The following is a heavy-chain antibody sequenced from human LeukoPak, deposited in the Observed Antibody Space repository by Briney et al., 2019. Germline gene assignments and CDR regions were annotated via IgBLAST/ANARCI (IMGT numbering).Heavy chain of an antibody. V-gene: IGHV3-30*04. CDR1: GFTFSSYA. CDR3: ARDAFGMDV. Sequence: GGSLRLSCAASGFTFSSYAIDWVRQAPGKGLEWVAVISSDGSTKYYADSVRGRFTISRDNSKNTQYLQMNSLRVEDASVYYCARDAFGMDVWGQGTTVTVAS. J-gene: IGHJ6*02. CDR2: ISSDGSTK. D-gene: IGHD3-16*01.